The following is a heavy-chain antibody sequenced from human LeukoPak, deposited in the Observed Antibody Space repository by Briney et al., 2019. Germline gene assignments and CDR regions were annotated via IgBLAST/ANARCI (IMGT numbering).Heavy chain of an antibody. J-gene: IGHJ3*02. V-gene: IGHV3-7*03. CDR2: IKGDGSEK. CDR1: GFTFSNYW. Sequence: GGSLRLSCEASGFTFSNYWMSWVRQAPGKGLEWVANIKGDGSEKDSLDSVKGRFTISRDNPKNSVYLQMNRLRAEDTAVYYCARDVSRGVFDIWGQGTMVTVSS. CDR3: ARDVSRGVFDI.